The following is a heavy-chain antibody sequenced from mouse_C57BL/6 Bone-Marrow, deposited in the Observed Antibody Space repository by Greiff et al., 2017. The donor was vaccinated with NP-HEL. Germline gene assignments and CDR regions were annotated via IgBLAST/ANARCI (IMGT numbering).Heavy chain of an antibody. CDR3: AYLIYYYGSSSGYAMDY. CDR2: LSDGGSYT. Sequence: VQLKESGGGLVKPGGSLKLSCAASGFTFSSYAMSWVRQTPEKRLEWVATLSDGGSYTYYPDNVKGRFTISRDNAKNNLYLQMSHLKSEDTAMYYCAYLIYYYGSSSGYAMDYWGQGTSVTVSS. J-gene: IGHJ4*01. V-gene: IGHV5-4*01. CDR1: GFTFSSYA. D-gene: IGHD1-1*01.